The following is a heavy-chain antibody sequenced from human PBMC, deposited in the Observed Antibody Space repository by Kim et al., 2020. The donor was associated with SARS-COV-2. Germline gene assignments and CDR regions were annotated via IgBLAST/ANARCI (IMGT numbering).Heavy chain of an antibody. Sequence: GGSLRLSCTASGFTFSTYGLSWVRQAPGEGLEWVSSISDSGESTYYADSVKGRFTISRDNSKNTLYLQMNGLRVEDTAVYYCANCGGGTIWAYHYCMAVWGQGTTVTVSS. CDR1: GFTFSTYG. J-gene: IGHJ6*02. CDR2: ISDSGEST. D-gene: IGHD2-21*01. V-gene: IGHV3-23*01. CDR3: ANCGGGTIWAYHYCMAV.